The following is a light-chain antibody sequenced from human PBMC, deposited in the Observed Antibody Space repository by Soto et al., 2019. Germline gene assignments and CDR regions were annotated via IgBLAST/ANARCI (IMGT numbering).Light chain of an antibody. CDR3: QQYGSSPVT. Sequence: EIVLTQSPDTLSSSPGERATLSCRASQSVSSSYLAWYQQKPGQAPRFLIYGASSRATGIPDRFSGRGSGTDFTLTINRLEPEDFAVYYCQQYGSSPVTFGPGTTVDIK. J-gene: IGKJ3*01. CDR2: GAS. V-gene: IGKV3-20*01. CDR1: QSVSSSY.